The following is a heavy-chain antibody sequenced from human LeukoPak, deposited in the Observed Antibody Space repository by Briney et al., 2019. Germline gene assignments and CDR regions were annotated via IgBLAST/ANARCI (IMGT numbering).Heavy chain of an antibody. V-gene: IGHV4-61*02. CDR3: ARERDILTGYYIYYYYYMDV. Sequence: SETLSLTCTVSGGSISSSSYYWSWIRQPAGKGLEWIGRIYTSGSTNYNPSLKSRVTMSVDTSKNQFSLKLSSVTAADTAVYYCARERDILTGYYIYYYYYMDVWGKGTTVTISS. J-gene: IGHJ6*03. CDR2: IYTSGST. CDR1: GGSISSSSYY. D-gene: IGHD3-9*01.